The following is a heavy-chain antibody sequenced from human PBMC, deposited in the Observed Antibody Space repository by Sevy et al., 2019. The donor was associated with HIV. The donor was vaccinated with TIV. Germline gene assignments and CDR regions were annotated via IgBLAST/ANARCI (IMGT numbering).Heavy chain of an antibody. Sequence: GGSLRLSCAASGFTFLDYTMHWVRPVPGKGLEWVSGISWNSGDIDYAESVKGRFTISRDNAKNSLYLQMNSLRVEDTALYYCAKEEWDLDAFDVWGQGTMVTVSS. CDR3: AKEEWDLDAFDV. D-gene: IGHD1-26*01. V-gene: IGHV3-9*01. J-gene: IGHJ3*01. CDR2: ISWNSGDI. CDR1: GFTFLDYT.